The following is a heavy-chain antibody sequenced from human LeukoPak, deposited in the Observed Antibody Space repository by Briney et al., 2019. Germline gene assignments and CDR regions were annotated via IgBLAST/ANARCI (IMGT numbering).Heavy chain of an antibody. Sequence: WVKVSCKGSGGTFSSYAISWVRQAPGQGLGWMGRIIPIFGIANYAQKFQGRVTITADKSTSTAYMELSSLRSEDTAVYYCTRASSAEQLVTAWGQGTLVTASS. CDR1: GGTFSSYA. J-gene: IGHJ5*02. CDR2: IIPIFGIA. CDR3: TRASSAEQLVTA. V-gene: IGHV1-69*04. D-gene: IGHD6-6*01.